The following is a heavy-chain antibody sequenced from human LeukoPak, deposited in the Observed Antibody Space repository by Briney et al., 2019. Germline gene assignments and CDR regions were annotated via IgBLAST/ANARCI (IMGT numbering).Heavy chain of an antibody. CDR1: GFTFSSYG. D-gene: IGHD6-13*01. CDR2: ISSSSSYI. J-gene: IGHJ5*02. V-gene: IGHV3-21*01. CDR3: ARDDLPGYSSSWVDP. Sequence: GGSLRLSCAASGFTFSSYGMNWVRQAPGKGLEWVSSISSSSSYIYYADSVKGRFTISRDNAKNSLYLQMNSLRAEDTAVYYCARDDLPGYSSSWVDPWGQGTLVTVSS.